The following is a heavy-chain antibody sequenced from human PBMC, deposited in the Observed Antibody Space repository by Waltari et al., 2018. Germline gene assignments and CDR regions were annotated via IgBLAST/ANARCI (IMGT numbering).Heavy chain of an antibody. Sequence: EVQLLESGGGFVQPGGSLRLSCAASGFTFSSYAMSWVRQAPGKGLEWVSAISGSGGSTYYADSVKGRFTISRDNSKNTLYLQMNSLRAEDTAVYYCAKDRAVAGSFDYWGQGTLVTVSS. CDR2: ISGSGGST. CDR1: GFTFSSYA. J-gene: IGHJ4*02. V-gene: IGHV3-23*01. CDR3: AKDRAVAGSFDY. D-gene: IGHD6-19*01.